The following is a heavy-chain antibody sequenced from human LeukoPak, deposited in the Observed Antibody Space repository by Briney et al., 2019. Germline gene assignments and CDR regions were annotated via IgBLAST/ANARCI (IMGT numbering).Heavy chain of an antibody. D-gene: IGHD1-26*01. CDR1: GGSISSYY. V-gene: IGHV4-59*01. J-gene: IGHJ4*02. CDR2: IYYSGST. CDR3: AREGSGSRFDY. Sequence: PSETLSLTCTVSGGSISSYYWSWIRQPPGKGLEWIGYIYYSGSTNYNPSLKSRVTISVDTSKNQFSLKLSSVTAADTAVYYCAREGSGSRFDYWGQGTLVTVSS.